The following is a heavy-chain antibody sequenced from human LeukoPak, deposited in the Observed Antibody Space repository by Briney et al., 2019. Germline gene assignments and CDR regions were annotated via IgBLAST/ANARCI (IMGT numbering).Heavy chain of an antibody. D-gene: IGHD6-13*01. V-gene: IGHV4-4*07. CDR3: ARDRYKWVAAAGYYYYYMDV. Sequence: SETLSLTCTVSGGSISSYYWSWIRQPAGKGLEWIGRIYTSGSTNYNPSLKSRVTMSVDTSKNQFSLKLSSVTAADTAVYYYARDRYKWVAAAGYYYYYMDVWVKGTTVTVSS. CDR1: GGSISSYY. J-gene: IGHJ6*03. CDR2: IYTSGST.